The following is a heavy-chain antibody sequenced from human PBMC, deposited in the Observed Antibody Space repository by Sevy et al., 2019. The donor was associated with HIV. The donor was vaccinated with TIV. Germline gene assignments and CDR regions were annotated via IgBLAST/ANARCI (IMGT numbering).Heavy chain of an antibody. V-gene: IGHV3-7*01. CDR3: ARGLCSGGSCYSGFDY. Sequence: GGSLRLSCAASGFTFSSYWMSWVRQAPGKGLEWVANIKQDGSEKYYVDSVKGRFTISRDNAKNSLYLQMNSLRAEDTAVYYCARGLCSGGSCYSGFDYWGQGTLVTVSS. D-gene: IGHD2-15*01. CDR2: IKQDGSEK. CDR1: GFTFSSYW. J-gene: IGHJ4*02.